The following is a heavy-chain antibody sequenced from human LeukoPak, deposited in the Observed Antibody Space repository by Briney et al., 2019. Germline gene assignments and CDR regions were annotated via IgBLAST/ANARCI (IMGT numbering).Heavy chain of an antibody. J-gene: IGHJ4*02. CDR1: GGSISSYY. Sequence: SETLSLACTVSGGSISSYYWTWLRQPAGKGLEWIGRVHNSDGVGYNPSLKSRVTISVDTSKNQFSLNLNSVTAADTAFYYCASDRIWFGESTNEYWGQGTLVTVSS. CDR2: VHNSDGV. V-gene: IGHV4-4*07. D-gene: IGHD3-10*01. CDR3: ASDRIWFGESTNEY.